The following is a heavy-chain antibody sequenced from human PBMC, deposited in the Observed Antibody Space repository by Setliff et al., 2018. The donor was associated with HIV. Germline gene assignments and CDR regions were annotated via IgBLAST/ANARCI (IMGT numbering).Heavy chain of an antibody. CDR3: ARIPWVATLWGGAFDL. Sequence: SKTLSLTCIVSGASLRSYYWAWIRQSPGRGLQYLGHLYYSGSTNYNPSLKSRITMSMDTSKNQFSLQLSSVTAADTAVYYCARIPWVATLWGGAFDLWGHGTRVTVSS. V-gene: IGHV4-59*01. CDR2: LYYSGST. D-gene: IGHD5-12*01. CDR1: GASLRSYY. J-gene: IGHJ3*01.